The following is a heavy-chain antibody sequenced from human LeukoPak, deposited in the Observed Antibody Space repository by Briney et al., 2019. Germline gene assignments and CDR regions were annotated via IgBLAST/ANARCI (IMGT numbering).Heavy chain of an antibody. D-gene: IGHD3-3*01. CDR2: IYHSGAT. Sequence: PSETLSLTCTVSGDSIRSTTHYWTCIRQPPGKGLEWMVYIYHSGATNYNPSLRSRVTISLDTSKNHFSLTLSSVTAADTAVYYCATMKAVRVNDFWSGYPDYWGQGTLVTVSS. V-gene: IGHV4-61*03. CDR3: ATMKAVRVNDFWSGYPDY. J-gene: IGHJ4*02. CDR1: GDSIRSTTHY.